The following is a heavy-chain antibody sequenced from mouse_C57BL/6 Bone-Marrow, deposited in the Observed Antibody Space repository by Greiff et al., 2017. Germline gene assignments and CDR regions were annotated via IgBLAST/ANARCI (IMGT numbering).Heavy chain of an antibody. CDR1: AYTFSRYW. Sequence: QVQLQQSGAELMKPGASVKLSCKATAYTFSRYWIEWVKQRPGHGLEWIGEILPESGGPNSNEKFKGKVTFTADTSSNTAYMQRSSLTSVDSAVYYCASTMVTRADAMDYWGQGTSVTVSS. D-gene: IGHD2-2*01. CDR2: ILPESGGP. J-gene: IGHJ4*01. CDR3: ASTMVTRADAMDY. V-gene: IGHV1-9*01.